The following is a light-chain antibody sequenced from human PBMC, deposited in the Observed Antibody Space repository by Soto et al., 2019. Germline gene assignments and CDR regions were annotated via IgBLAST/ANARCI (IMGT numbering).Light chain of an antibody. CDR3: QQYARSPIT. Sequence: EIVLTQSPGTLSLSPGERATLSCRASQSVSSSYLAWYQQKPGQAPRLLIYGASSRATGIPDRFSGTGSGTDFTLTFSRLEPEDFAVYYCQQYARSPITFGGGTKVEIK. CDR2: GAS. V-gene: IGKV3-20*01. CDR1: QSVSSSY. J-gene: IGKJ4*01.